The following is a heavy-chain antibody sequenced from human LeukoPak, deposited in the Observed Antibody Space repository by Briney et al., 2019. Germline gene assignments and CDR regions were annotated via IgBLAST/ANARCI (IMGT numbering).Heavy chain of an antibody. CDR3: AATIGPSRHNSLGDY. CDR2: IVVGSGNT. J-gene: IGHJ4*02. V-gene: IGHV1-58*01. D-gene: IGHD4-23*01. Sequence: ASVKVSCKASGFTFTSSAVQWVRQARGQRLEWIGWIVVGSGNTNYAQKFQERVTITRDMSTSTAYMELSSLRSEDTAVYYCAATIGPSRHNSLGDYWGQGTLVTVSS. CDR1: GFTFTSSA.